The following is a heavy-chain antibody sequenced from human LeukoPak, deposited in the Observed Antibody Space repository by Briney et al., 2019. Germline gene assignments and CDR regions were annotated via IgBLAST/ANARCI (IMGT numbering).Heavy chain of an antibody. V-gene: IGHV3-7*01. CDR1: GFSFSGCS. D-gene: IGHD4-23*01. CDR2: ITEDVSKK. Sequence: GGSLRVSCAASGFSFSGCSLSWVRQAPGKGLEWVATITEDVSKKYYDDSVKGRFTISRDNAKNSLYLEMSSLRAEDTAVYYCARLLGMVTTFDYWGQGTLVTVSS. J-gene: IGHJ4*02. CDR3: ARLLGMVTTFDY.